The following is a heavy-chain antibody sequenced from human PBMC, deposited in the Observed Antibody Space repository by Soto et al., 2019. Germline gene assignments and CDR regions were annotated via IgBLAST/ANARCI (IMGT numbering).Heavy chain of an antibody. Sequence: QVQLVQSGAEVKEPGSSVRVSCKASGGTFDNFIMNWVRQTPGQGLEWMGGIVPMLGTPTYAEKFKGRVTISATGSTRTVYMEVTSLRSEDPAIYYCARNGTYSSSLSQYSGMDVWGQGTTVTVSS. CDR2: IVPMLGTP. CDR1: GGTFDNFI. CDR3: ARNGTYSSSLSQYSGMDV. D-gene: IGHD1-26*01. J-gene: IGHJ6*02. V-gene: IGHV1-69*01.